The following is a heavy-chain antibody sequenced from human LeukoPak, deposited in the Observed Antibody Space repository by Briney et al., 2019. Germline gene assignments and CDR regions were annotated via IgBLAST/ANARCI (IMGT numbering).Heavy chain of an antibody. D-gene: IGHD4-23*01. J-gene: IGHJ4*02. V-gene: IGHV5-51*01. CDR2: IYPGDSDT. CDR1: GYSFTSYW. CDR3: ARLYHFAHDYGGNPVGYFDY. Sequence: GESLKISCKGSGYSFTSYWIGWVRPMPGKGREWMGIIYPGDSDTRYSPSFQGQVTISADKSISTAYLQWSSLKASDTAMYYCARLYHFAHDYGGNPVGYFDYWGQGTLVTVSS.